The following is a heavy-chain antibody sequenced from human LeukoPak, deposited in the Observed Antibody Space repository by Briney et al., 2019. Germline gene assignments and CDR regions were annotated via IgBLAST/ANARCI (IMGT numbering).Heavy chain of an antibody. J-gene: IGHJ4*02. CDR3: AKGGGTNWNYIFDY. CDR1: VFTVSAHY. CDR2: IYGGRTT. Sequence: GGSLRLSCVASVFTVSAHYVGWVRQAPGKGLEWLSVIYGGRTTYYADSVKGRFTISRDNSKNTLYLQMNRLRAEDTAVYYCAKGGGTNWNYIFDYCGQGTLVTVSS. V-gene: IGHV3-53*01. D-gene: IGHD1-7*01.